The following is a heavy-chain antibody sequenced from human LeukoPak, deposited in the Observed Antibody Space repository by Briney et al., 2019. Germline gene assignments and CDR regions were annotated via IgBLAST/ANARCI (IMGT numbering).Heavy chain of an antibody. Sequence: ETVSLTCTVSGGSINNFYWSWIRQPPGKGLEWIGYVYNTGSTNYNPSLKSRVAISIDTSKSQFSLKLSSVTAADTAVYYCARQSLGSMIVKRSWFDPWGQGTLVTVSS. CDR3: ARQSLGSMIVKRSWFDP. D-gene: IGHD3-22*01. J-gene: IGHJ5*02. CDR1: GGSINNFY. V-gene: IGHV4-59*08. CDR2: VYNTGST.